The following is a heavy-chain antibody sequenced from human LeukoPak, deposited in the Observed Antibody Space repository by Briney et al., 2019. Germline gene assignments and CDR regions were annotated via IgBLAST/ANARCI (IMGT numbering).Heavy chain of an antibody. CDR1: GFTFDDYA. V-gene: IGHV3-9*01. CDR2: ISWNSGSI. CDR3: ARDSGYSGYDGLDP. Sequence: GRSLRLSCAASGFTFDDYAMHWVRQAPGKGLEWVSGISWNSGSIGYADSVKGRFTISRDNAKNSLYLQMNSLRAEDTAVYYCARDSGYSGYDGLDPWGQGTLVTVSS. J-gene: IGHJ5*02. D-gene: IGHD5-12*01.